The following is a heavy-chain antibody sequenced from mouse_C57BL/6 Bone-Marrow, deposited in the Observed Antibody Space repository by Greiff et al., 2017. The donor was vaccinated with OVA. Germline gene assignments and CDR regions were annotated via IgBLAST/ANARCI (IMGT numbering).Heavy chain of an antibody. CDR2: ISNGGGST. CDR1: GFTFSGYY. CDR3: ARHYYSNYVGARDY. J-gene: IGHJ4*01. V-gene: IGHV5-12*01. Sequence: EVQGVESGGGLVQPGGSLKLSCAASGFTFSGYYMYWVRQTPEQRLEWVAYISNGGGSTYYPDTVKGRFTISRDNAKNTLYLQMSRLKSEDTAMYYCARHYYSNYVGARDYWGQGTTVTVSS. D-gene: IGHD2-5*01.